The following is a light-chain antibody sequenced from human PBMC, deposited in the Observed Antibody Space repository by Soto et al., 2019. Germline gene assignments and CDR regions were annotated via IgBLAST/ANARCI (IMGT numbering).Light chain of an antibody. CDR2: DAS. Sequence: DIPLTQSPSFLSASVGDRVTITCRASQGISSSLACYQEKPGEAPKLLIYDASTLQSGVPSRFSGSGSGTELPLTINSLQPEEYATYYGQHLEIFPITFGQGIRL. CDR1: QGISSS. J-gene: IGKJ5*01. CDR3: QHLEIFPIT. V-gene: IGKV1-9*01.